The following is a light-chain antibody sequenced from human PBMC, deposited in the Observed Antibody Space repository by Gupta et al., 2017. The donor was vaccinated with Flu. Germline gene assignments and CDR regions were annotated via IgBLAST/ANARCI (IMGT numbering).Light chain of an antibody. V-gene: IGKV3-20*01. CDR1: QSVSSSY. J-gene: IGKJ2*03. Sequence: EIVLTQSPGTLSLSPGERATLSCRASQSVSSSYLAWYQQKPGQAPRLLIYGASSRATGSPDRFSGSGAGTDFTLTISRREPEDFAVYYCQQYGSSPLYSFGQGTKLEIK. CDR3: QQYGSSPLYS. CDR2: GAS.